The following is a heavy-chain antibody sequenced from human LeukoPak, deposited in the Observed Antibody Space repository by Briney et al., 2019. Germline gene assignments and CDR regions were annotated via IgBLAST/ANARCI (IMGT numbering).Heavy chain of an antibody. Sequence: ETLSLTCTVSGGSISSYYCSWIRQPPGKGLEWIGYIYYSGSTNYNPSLKSRVTISVDTSKNQFSLKLSSVTAADTAVYYCARNFGFSPYGMDVWGQGTTVTVSS. V-gene: IGHV4-59*08. CDR2: IYYSGST. CDR1: GGSISSYY. J-gene: IGHJ6*02. D-gene: IGHD3-3*01. CDR3: ARNFGFSPYGMDV.